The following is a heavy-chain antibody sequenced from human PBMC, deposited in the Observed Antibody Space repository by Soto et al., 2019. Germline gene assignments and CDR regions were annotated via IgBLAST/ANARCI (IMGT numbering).Heavy chain of an antibody. D-gene: IGHD5-12*01. Sequence: LSLTCTVSGGSINTFYWSWVRQPAGKGLEWIGRIFSSGSTSFNPSLESRVAMSVDTSKNHFSLNLSSVTAADMAIYYCAREGSYSAYNFAHGIQLWSFDFWGQGALVTVSS. CDR1: GGSINTFY. CDR2: IFSSGST. J-gene: IGHJ4*02. CDR3: AREGSYSAYNFAHGIQLWSFDF. V-gene: IGHV4-4*07.